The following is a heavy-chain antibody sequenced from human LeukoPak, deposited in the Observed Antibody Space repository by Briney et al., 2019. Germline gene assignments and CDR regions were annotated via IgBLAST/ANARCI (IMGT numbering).Heavy chain of an antibody. CDR1: GFTFSSFG. CDR3: ASWGYEYGRD. CDR2: ISSSSGTM. J-gene: IGHJ4*02. D-gene: IGHD3-10*01. V-gene: IGHV3-48*02. Sequence: PGGSLRLSCAASGFTFSSFGTNWVRQAPGKGLEWVSYISSSSGTMYYTASVKGRFTISRDNAKSSLYLQMNSLRDEDTAVYYCASWGYEYGRDWGQGTLVTVSS.